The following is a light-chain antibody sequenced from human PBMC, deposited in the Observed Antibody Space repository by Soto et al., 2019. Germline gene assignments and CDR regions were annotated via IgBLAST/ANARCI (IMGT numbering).Light chain of an antibody. V-gene: IGLV1-44*01. CDR3: SAWESSRVVL. CDR2: SNN. Sequence: QSVLTQPPSASGTPGQTVTITCSGSNSNIGSNSVNWFQHLPGAVPKLLIFSNNQRPSGGPDRFSGSKSGTSASLAISGLKTEDESDYYGSAWESSRVVLFGGGTKLTGL. J-gene: IGLJ3*02. CDR1: NSNIGSNS.